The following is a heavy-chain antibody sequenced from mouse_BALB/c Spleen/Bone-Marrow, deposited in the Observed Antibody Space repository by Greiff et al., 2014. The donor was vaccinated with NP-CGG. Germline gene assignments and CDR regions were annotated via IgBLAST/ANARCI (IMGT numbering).Heavy chain of an antibody. D-gene: IGHD2-1*01. CDR2: ISTYSGNT. CDR1: GYTFTDYA. Sequence: AQLQQSGPELVRPGVSMKISCKGSGYTFTDYAMHWVKQSHAKSLEWIGVISTYSGNTNYNQKFKGKATMTVDKSSSTAYLELARLTSEDSAIYYCASPIYYGNYEGFAYWGQGTLVTVSA. V-gene: IGHV1-67*01. CDR3: ASPIYYGNYEGFAY. J-gene: IGHJ3*01.